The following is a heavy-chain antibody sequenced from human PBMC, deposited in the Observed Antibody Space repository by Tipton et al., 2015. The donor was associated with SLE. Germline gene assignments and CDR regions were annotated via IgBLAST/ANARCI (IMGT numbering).Heavy chain of an antibody. Sequence: GSLRLSCAASGFTFSDYYMSWIRQAPGNGLEWVSYIGDSGTHTNYADSLRGRFTISRDNAKNSLYLQMNSLRAEDTAVYYCAREFSRSGFDYWGQGTLVTVSS. CDR3: AREFSRSGFDY. CDR2: IGDSGTHT. CDR1: GFTFSDYY. J-gene: IGHJ4*02. V-gene: IGHV3-11*05.